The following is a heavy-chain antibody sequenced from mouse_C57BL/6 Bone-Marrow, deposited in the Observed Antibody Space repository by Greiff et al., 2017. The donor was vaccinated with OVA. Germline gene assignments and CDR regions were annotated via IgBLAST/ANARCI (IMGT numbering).Heavy chain of an antibody. V-gene: IGHV5-16*01. D-gene: IGHD1-1*01. CDR1: GFTFSDYY. CDR2: INYDGSST. J-gene: IGHJ2*01. Sequence: EVQLVESEGGLVQPGSSMKLSCTASGFTFSDYYMAWVRQVPEKGLEWVANINYDGSSTYYLDSLKSRFIISRDTAKNILYLQMSSLKSEDTATYYCAREPHYYGSTYDFDYWGQGTTLTVSS. CDR3: AREPHYYGSTYDFDY.